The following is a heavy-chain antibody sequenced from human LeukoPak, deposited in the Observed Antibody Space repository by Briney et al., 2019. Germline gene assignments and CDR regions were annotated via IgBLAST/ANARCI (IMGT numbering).Heavy chain of an antibody. J-gene: IGHJ4*02. CDR3: AASTSWFNYFDY. CDR2: ISGSGGRT. D-gene: IGHD6-13*01. CDR1: GFTFSSYA. Sequence: GGSLRLSCAASGFTFSSYAMSWVRQAPGKGLEWVSVISGSGGRTYYAVSVKGRFTVSRDNSKNTLYLQMNSLRAEDTAVYYCAASTSWFNYFDYWGQGTLVTVSP. V-gene: IGHV3-23*01.